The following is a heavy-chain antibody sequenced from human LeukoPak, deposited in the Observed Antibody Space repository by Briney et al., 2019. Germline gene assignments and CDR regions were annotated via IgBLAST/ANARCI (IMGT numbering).Heavy chain of an antibody. CDR2: ISAYNGNT. CDR1: GYTFTSYG. J-gene: IGHJ6*02. CDR3: ATHVAAAGTYYYYGMDV. D-gene: IGHD6-13*01. V-gene: IGHV1-18*01. Sequence: ASVKVSCKASGYTFTSYGISWVRQAPGQGLEWMGWISAYNGNTNYAQKLQGRVTMTTDTSTSTAYVELRSLRSDDTAVYYCATHVAAAGTYYYYGMDVWGQGTTVTVSS.